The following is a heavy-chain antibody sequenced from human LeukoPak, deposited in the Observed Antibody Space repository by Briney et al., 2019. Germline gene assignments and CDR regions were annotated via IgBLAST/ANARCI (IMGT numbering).Heavy chain of an antibody. V-gene: IGHV4-59*01. Sequence: SETLSLTCTVSGGSISSYYWSWLRQPPGKGLEWIGYIYYSGSTNYNPSLKSRVTISVDTSKNQFSLKLSSVTAADTAVYYCARDAYSSSWYKGMYYYYYYMDVWGKGTTVTVSS. CDR2: IYYSGST. CDR3: ARDAYSSSWYKGMYYYYYYMDV. CDR1: GGSISSYY. D-gene: IGHD6-13*01. J-gene: IGHJ6*03.